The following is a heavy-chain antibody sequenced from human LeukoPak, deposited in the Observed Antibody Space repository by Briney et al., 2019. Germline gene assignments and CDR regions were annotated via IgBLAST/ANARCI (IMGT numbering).Heavy chain of an antibody. J-gene: IGHJ4*02. V-gene: IGHV3-66*01. CDR2: IYSSGNT. CDR3: ASRWEMY. CDR1: GFTVSSNY. Sequence: PGGSLRLSCAASGFTVSSNYMSWVRQAPGKGLEWVSVIYSSGNTYYADSVTGRFTISRDNSKNTLYLQMNSLRAEDTAVYYCASRWEMYWGQGTLVTVSS. D-gene: IGHD1-26*01.